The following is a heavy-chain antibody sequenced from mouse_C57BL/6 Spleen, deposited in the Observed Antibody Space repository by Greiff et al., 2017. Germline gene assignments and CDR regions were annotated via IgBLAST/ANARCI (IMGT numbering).Heavy chain of an antibody. CDR3: AKGWLLRESAMDY. Sequence: QVQLQQSGAELARPGASVKLSCKASGYTFTSYGISWVKQRTGQGLEWIGAIYPRSGNTYYNEKFKGKATLTADKSSSTAYMELRSLTSEDSAVYFCAKGWLLRESAMDYWGQGTSVTVSS. D-gene: IGHD2-3*01. CDR1: GYTFTSYG. CDR2: IYPRSGNT. V-gene: IGHV1-81*01. J-gene: IGHJ4*01.